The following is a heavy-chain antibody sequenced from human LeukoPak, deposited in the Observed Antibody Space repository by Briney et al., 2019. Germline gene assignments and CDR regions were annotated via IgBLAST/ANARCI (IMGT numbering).Heavy chain of an antibody. J-gene: IGHJ3*02. Sequence: GGSLRLSCAASGFTFSTYWMHWVLQGPGNGLLWVSRIKTDGSSTSYADSVKGRFTISRDNAKNTVYLQMSSLRAEDTAVYYCVRDPHGSGSSNSPHDAFDIWGHGTMVTVSS. V-gene: IGHV3-74*01. CDR2: IKTDGSST. D-gene: IGHD3-10*01. CDR1: GFTFSTYW. CDR3: VRDPHGSGSSNSPHDAFDI.